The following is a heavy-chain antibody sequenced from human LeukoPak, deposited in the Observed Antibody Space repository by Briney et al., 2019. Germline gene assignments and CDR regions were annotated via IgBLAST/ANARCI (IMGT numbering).Heavy chain of an antibody. D-gene: IGHD3-10*01. CDR2: IYYSGST. Sequence: SETLSLTCTVSGGSISSYYWSWIRQPPGKGLEWIGYIYYSGSTNYNPSLKSRVTISVDTSKNQFSLKLSSVTAADTAVYYCARGYLPGVGSVQLPFDYWGQGTLVTVSS. J-gene: IGHJ4*02. CDR1: GGSISSYY. V-gene: IGHV4-59*12. CDR3: ARGYLPGVGSVQLPFDY.